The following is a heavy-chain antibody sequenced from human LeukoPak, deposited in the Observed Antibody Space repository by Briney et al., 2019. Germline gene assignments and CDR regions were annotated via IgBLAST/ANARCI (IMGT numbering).Heavy chain of an antibody. J-gene: IGHJ4*02. D-gene: IGHD3-22*01. CDR3: AKVRYDSSGYRSPYFDY. V-gene: IGHV3-23*01. Sequence: QSGGSLRLSCAASGFTFSSYAMSWVRQAPGKGLEWVSVISGSGGSTYYADSVKGRFTISSDNSKNTLYLQMNSLRAEDTAVYYCAKVRYDSSGYRSPYFDYWGQGILVTVSS. CDR1: GFTFSSYA. CDR2: ISGSGGST.